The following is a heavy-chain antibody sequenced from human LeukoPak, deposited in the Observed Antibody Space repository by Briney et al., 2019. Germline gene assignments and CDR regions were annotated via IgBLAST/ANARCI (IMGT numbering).Heavy chain of an antibody. CDR1: GGTFSIYA. J-gene: IGHJ6*04. D-gene: IGHD5-24*01. Sequence: GASVTVSCKASGGTFSIYAISWVRQAPGQGLEWMGGIIPIFGTANYAQKFQGRVTITADESTSTAYMELSSLRSEDTAVYYCARGAGYSTLPYYYGMDVWGKGTTVTVSS. CDR3: ARGAGYSTLPYYYGMDV. V-gene: IGHV1-69*01. CDR2: IIPIFGTA.